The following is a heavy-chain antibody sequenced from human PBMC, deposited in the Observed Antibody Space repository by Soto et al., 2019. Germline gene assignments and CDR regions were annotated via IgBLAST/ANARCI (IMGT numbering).Heavy chain of an antibody. D-gene: IGHD4-17*01. J-gene: IGHJ5*02. CDR2: TSAYNGNT. CDR1: GYTSTSYC. CDR3: ARGGKDYGGKWAADWCDP. V-gene: IGHV1-18*01. Sequence: GAPLKVSSKAFGYTSTSYCISWVLQAPGQGLEWMGWTSAYNGNTNYAQKLQGRVTMTTDTSTSTAYMELRSLRSDDTAVYYCARGGKDYGGKWAADWCDPWGQGTLVTVS.